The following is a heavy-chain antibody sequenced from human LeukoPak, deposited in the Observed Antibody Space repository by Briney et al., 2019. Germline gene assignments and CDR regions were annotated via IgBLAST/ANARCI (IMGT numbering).Heavy chain of an antibody. D-gene: IGHD5-24*01. CDR2: INPNSGGT. CDR1: GYTFTGYY. V-gene: IGHV1-2*02. CDR3: ARVRDGYNDAYDI. J-gene: IGHJ3*02. Sequence: ASVKVSCKASGYTFTGYYMHWVRQAPGQGLEWMGWINPNSGGTNYAQKFQGRVTMTRDTSISTAYMELSRLRSDDTAVYYCARVRDGYNDAYDIWGQGTMVTVSS.